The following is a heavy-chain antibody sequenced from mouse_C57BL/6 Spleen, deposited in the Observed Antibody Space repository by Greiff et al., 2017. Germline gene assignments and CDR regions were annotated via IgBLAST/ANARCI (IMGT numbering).Heavy chain of an antibody. CDR3: ATVYDYQAWFAY. CDR2: IDPSDSYT. V-gene: IGHV1-69*01. Sequence: QVQLQQPGAELVMPGASVKLSCKASGYTFTSYWMHWVKQRPGQGLEWIGEIDPSDSYTNYNQKFKGKSTLTVDKSSSTAYMQLSSLTSEDSAVYYCATVYDYQAWFAYWGQGTLVTVSA. CDR1: GYTFTSYW. D-gene: IGHD2-4*01. J-gene: IGHJ3*01.